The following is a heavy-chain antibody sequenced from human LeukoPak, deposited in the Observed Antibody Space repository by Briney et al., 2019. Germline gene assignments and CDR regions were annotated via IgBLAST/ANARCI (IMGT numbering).Heavy chain of an antibody. Sequence: SETLSLTCTVSGASITSINSYRGWIRQAPGKGLEWIATISYSGTTYYSPSLKSRVTISLDTSKNQFSLSLSSVTAADTAVYYCARVTPARAVADYFDYWGQGTLVTVSS. J-gene: IGHJ4*02. CDR2: ISYSGTT. D-gene: IGHD6-19*01. CDR3: ARVTPARAVADYFDY. CDR1: GASITSINSY. V-gene: IGHV4-39*07.